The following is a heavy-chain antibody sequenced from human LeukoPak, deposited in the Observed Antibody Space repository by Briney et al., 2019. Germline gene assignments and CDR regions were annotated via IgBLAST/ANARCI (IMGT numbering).Heavy chain of an antibody. CDR2: IRYDGTNK. D-gene: IGHD2-15*01. CDR3: ARDPLVVVAATGSYDI. CDR1: GFTFSSHG. Sequence: PGGSLRLSCAASGFTFSSHGMHWVRQAPGKGLEGVAFIRYDGTNKYYADSMKGRFTISRDNAKNSLYLQMNSLRAEDTAVYYCARDPLVVVAATGSYDIWGQGTMVTVSS. J-gene: IGHJ3*02. V-gene: IGHV3-30*02.